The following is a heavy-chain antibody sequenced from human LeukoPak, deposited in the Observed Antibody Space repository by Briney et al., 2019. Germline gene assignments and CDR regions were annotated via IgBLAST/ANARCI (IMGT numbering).Heavy chain of an antibody. J-gene: IGHJ3*02. CDR1: GGTFSSYA. V-gene: IGHV1-69*04. CDR2: IIPILGIA. D-gene: IGHD3/OR15-3a*01. CDR3: AREGTVGPGAFDI. Sequence: AASVEVPCKSSGGTFSSYAISWVRRAPGQGLVWMGRIIPILGIANYAQKVQGRVTITADKSTSTAYMELSSLRSEDTAVYYCAREGTVGPGAFDIWGQGTMVTVSS.